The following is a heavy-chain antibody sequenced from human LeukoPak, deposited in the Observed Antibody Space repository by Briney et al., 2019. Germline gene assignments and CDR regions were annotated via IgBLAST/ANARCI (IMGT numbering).Heavy chain of an antibody. Sequence: GAAVKVSCKASGYTFTSYGISWVRQAPGQGLEWMGWISAYNGNTNYAQKLQGRVTMTTDTSTSTAYMELRSLRSDDTAVYYCARARAGYSYDDAFDIWGQGTMVTVSS. CDR1: GYTFTSYG. CDR3: ARARAGYSYDDAFDI. D-gene: IGHD5-18*01. CDR2: ISAYNGNT. J-gene: IGHJ3*02. V-gene: IGHV1-18*01.